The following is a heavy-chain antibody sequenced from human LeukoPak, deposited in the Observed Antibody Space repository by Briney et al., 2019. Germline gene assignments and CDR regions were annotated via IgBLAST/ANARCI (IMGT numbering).Heavy chain of an antibody. Sequence: SETPSLTCAVSGGSISSSNWWSWVRQPPGKGLEWIGEIYHSGSTNYNPSLKSRVTISVDKSKNQFSLKLSSVTAADTAVYYCARAEGSVGSNYYDSSGYDYYYYYYMDVWGKGTTVTVSS. D-gene: IGHD3-22*01. J-gene: IGHJ6*03. CDR2: IYHSGST. CDR3: ARAEGSVGSNYYDSSGYDYYYYYYMDV. V-gene: IGHV4-4*02. CDR1: GGSISSSNW.